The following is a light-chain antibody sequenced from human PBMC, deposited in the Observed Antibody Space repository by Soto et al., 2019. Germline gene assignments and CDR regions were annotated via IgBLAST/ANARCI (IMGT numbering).Light chain of an antibody. Sequence: QPVLTQSSSASASLGSSVKLTCTLSSGHSSDIIAWHQQQPGKAPRYLMKLEGSGSYNKGSGVPDRFSGSRSGADRYLTISNLQFEDEADYYCETWYSNTQHWVFGGRTKLTVL. J-gene: IGLJ3*02. CDR2: LEGSGSY. CDR1: SGHSSDI. CDR3: ETWYSNTQHWV. V-gene: IGLV4-60*02.